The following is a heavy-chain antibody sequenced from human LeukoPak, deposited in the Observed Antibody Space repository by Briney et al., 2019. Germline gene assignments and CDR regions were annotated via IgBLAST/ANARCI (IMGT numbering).Heavy chain of an antibody. D-gene: IGHD6-19*01. CDR2: IYHSGST. V-gene: IGHV4-34*01. CDR3: ARKYSSGLDY. Sequence: PSETLSLTCAVYGGSFSGYYWNWIRQPPGKGLEWIGYIYHSGSTYYNPSLKSRVTISVDRSKNQFSLKLSSVTAADTAVYYCARKYSSGLDYWGQGTLVTVSS. J-gene: IGHJ4*02. CDR1: GGSFSGYY.